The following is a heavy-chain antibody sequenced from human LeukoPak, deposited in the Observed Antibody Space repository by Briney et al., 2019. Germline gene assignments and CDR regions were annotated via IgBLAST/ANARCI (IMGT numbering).Heavy chain of an antibody. Sequence: SETLSLTCAVYGGSFSGYYWSWIRQPPGKGLEWIGEINHSGSTNYNPSLKSRATISVDTSKNQFSLKLSSVTAADTAVYYCARLKVEMATITEAFDIWGQGTMVTVSS. V-gene: IGHV4-34*01. J-gene: IGHJ3*02. CDR2: INHSGST. D-gene: IGHD5-24*01. CDR3: ARLKVEMATITEAFDI. CDR1: GGSFSGYY.